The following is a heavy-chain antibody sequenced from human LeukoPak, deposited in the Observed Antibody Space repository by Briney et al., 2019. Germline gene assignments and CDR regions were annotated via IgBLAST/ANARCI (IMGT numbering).Heavy chain of an antibody. CDR1: GGSISSYY. CDR3: AGGSMAVAGTGWFDP. V-gene: IGHV4-4*07. CDR2: IYTSGST. Sequence: SETLSLTCTVSGGSISSYYWSWIRQPAGKGLEWIGRIYTSGSTNYNPSLKSRVTMSVDTSKNQFSLKLSSVTAADTAVYYCAGGSMAVAGTGWFDPWGQGTLVTVSS. D-gene: IGHD6-19*01. J-gene: IGHJ5*02.